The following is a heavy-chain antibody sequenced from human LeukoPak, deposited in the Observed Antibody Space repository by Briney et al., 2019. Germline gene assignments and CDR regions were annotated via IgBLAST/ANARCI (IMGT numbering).Heavy chain of an antibody. V-gene: IGHV3-23*01. CDR3: AGLGEWLVYDAFHI. D-gene: IGHD6-19*01. CDR2: ITNSGDST. CDR1: GFTFSTYA. Sequence: GGSLRLSCAASGFTFSTYAMSWVRQAPGKGLEWVSGITNSGDSTYYAASMKGRITISRDNPKNTLYLQMNSLRAEDTAVYYCAGLGEWLVYDAFHIWGQGTMVTVSS. J-gene: IGHJ3*02.